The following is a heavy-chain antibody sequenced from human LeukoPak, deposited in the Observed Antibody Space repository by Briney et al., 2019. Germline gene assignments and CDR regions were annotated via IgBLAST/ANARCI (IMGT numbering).Heavy chain of an antibody. CDR3: AAFKAVGSGSYYNNDY. Sequence: GASVKVSCKVSGYTLTELSMHWVRQAPGKGLEWMGGFDPEDGETIYAQKFQGRVTMTEDTSTDTAYMELSSLRSEDTAVYYCAAFKAVGSGSYYNNDYWGQGTLVTVSS. V-gene: IGHV1-24*01. D-gene: IGHD3-10*01. CDR2: FDPEDGET. CDR1: GYTLTELS. J-gene: IGHJ4*02.